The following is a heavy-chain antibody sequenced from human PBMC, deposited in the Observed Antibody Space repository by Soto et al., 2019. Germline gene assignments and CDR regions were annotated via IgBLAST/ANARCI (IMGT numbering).Heavy chain of an antibody. Sequence: GASVKVSCKASGGTFSSYAISWVRQAPGRGLEWMGGTIPIFGTANYAQKFQGRVTITADESMSTAYMELSSLRSEDTAVYYCARDGVPPRYERWHRRGPYGMDVWGQGTTVTVSS. D-gene: IGHD3-16*01. J-gene: IGHJ6*02. CDR2: TIPIFGTA. CDR1: GGTFSSYA. V-gene: IGHV1-69*13. CDR3: ARDGVPPRYERWHRRGPYGMDV.